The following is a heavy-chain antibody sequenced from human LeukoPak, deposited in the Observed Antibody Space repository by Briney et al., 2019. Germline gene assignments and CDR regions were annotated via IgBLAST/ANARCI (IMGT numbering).Heavy chain of an antibody. CDR3: ARLRRYCSTSTCQYYYYYMDV. D-gene: IGHD2-2*01. CDR1: GFTFSDYY. J-gene: IGHJ6*03. Sequence: PGGSLRLSCAASGFTFSDYYMTWIRQAPGKGLEWVSHISSSDNSDSTIHYADSVKGRFTISRDHAKSSLYLQMNSLGAEDTAAYYCARLRRYCSTSTCQYYYYYMDVWGKGTTVTVSS. V-gene: IGHV3-11*04. CDR2: ISSSDNSDSTI.